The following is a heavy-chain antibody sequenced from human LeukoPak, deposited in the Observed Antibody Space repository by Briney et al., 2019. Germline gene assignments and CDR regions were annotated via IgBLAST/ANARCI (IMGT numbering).Heavy chain of an antibody. J-gene: IGHJ3*02. D-gene: IGHD5-18*01. V-gene: IGHV4-39*01. CDR3: ARLYSYGDAFDI. Sequence: SETLSLTCTVSGGSISSYYWGWIRQPPGKGPEWIGSIYYSGSTYYNPSLKSRVTISVDTSKNQFSLKLSSVTAADTAVYYCARLYSYGDAFDIWGQGTMVTVSS. CDR1: GGSISSYY. CDR2: IYYSGST.